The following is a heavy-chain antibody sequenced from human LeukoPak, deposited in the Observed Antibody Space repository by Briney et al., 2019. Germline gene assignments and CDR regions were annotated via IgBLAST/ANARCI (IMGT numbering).Heavy chain of an antibody. CDR2: INHSGST. V-gene: IGHV4-39*07. CDR1: GDSISSSSYY. D-gene: IGHD4-11*01. CDR3: ASSRAVYSNYTRYYYYYGMDV. J-gene: IGHJ6*02. Sequence: LETLSLTCTVSGDSISSSSYYWAWIRQPPGKGLEWIGEINHSGSTNYNPSLKSQVTISVDTSKNQFSLKLSSVTAADTAVYYCASSRAVYSNYTRYYYYYGMDVWGQGTTVTVSS.